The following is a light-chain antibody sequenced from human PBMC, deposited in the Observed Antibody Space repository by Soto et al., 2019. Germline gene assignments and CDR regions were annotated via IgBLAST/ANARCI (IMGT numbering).Light chain of an antibody. Sequence: QSVLTQSPSVSGAPRQRVTITCSGSTSNIANNAVSWYQQLPGEAPKLLLYYDDLLSSGVSDRFAASKSGTSASLAISGLQAEDGVDYYCATWDDPLNGGVFGEGTKVTVL. CDR3: ATWDDPLNGGV. CDR2: YDD. CDR1: TSNIANNA. V-gene: IGLV1-36*01. J-gene: IGLJ3*02.